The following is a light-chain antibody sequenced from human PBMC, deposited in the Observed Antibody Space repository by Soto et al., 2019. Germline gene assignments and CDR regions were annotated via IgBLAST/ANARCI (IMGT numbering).Light chain of an antibody. V-gene: IGKV3-15*01. CDR1: QSISTG. Sequence: EIVMTQSPATLSVSPGERATISCRASQSISTGLAWYQQKPGQPPSLLIYSASTRATGVPARFSGSGSGSEFTLTISGLQSEDFAVYYCQQGNNWPLTFGQGTRVEI. J-gene: IGKJ2*01. CDR2: SAS. CDR3: QQGNNWPLT.